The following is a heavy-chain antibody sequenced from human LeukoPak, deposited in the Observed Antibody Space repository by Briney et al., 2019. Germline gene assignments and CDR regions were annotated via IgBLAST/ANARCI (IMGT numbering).Heavy chain of an antibody. CDR3: ARGRSKYSSSWFTSGYYYMDV. Sequence: GASVKVSCKASGYTFTSYDINWVRQATGQGLEWMGWMNPNSGNTGYAQKFQGRVTMTRNTSISTAYMELSSLRSEDTAVYYCARGRSKYSSSWFTSGYYYMDVWGKGTTVNVSS. J-gene: IGHJ6*03. D-gene: IGHD6-13*01. V-gene: IGHV1-8*01. CDR1: GYTFTSYD. CDR2: MNPNSGNT.